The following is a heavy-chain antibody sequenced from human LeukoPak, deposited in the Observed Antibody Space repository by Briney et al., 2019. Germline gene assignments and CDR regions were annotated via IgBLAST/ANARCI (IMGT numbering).Heavy chain of an antibody. CDR3: ARDLGYCSSTSCYEVWFDP. CDR2: INPNSGGT. CDR1: GYTFTGYY. V-gene: IGHV1-2*02. D-gene: IGHD2-2*01. Sequence: EASVRVSCKASGYTFTGYYMHWVRQAPGQGLEWMGWINPNSGGTNYAQKFQGRVAMTRDTSISTAYMERSRLRSDDTAVYYCARDLGYCSSTSCYEVWFDPWGQGTLVTVSS. J-gene: IGHJ5*02.